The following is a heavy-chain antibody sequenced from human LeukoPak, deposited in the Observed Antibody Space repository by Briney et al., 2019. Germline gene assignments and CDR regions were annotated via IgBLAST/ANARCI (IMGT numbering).Heavy chain of an antibody. CDR3: AAGAGVGATFFDY. Sequence: AASVKVSCKASGFTFTSSAVQWVRQARGQRLEWIGWIVVGSGNTNYAQKFQERVIITRDMSTRTAYMELSSLRSEDTAVYYCAAGAGVGATFFDYWGQGTLVTVSS. V-gene: IGHV1-58*01. D-gene: IGHD1-26*01. CDR2: IVVGSGNT. CDR1: GFTFTSSA. J-gene: IGHJ4*02.